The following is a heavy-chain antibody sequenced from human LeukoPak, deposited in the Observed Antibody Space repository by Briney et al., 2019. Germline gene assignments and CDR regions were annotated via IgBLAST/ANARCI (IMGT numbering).Heavy chain of an antibody. J-gene: IGHJ3*02. V-gene: IGHV3-30*18. CDR1: GFIFSIYG. Sequence: GSLRLSCAASGFIFSIYGMHWVRQAPGKGLEWVALMAADGSNIYYADSVKGRFTISRDNSKNTLYLQMNSLRAEDTAVYYCAKDRGYYDSSDAFDIWGQGTMVTVSS. CDR3: AKDRGYYDSSDAFDI. CDR2: MAADGSNI. D-gene: IGHD3-22*01.